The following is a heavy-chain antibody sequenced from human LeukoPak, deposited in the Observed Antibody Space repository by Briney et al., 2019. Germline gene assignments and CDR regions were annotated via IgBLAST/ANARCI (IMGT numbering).Heavy chain of an antibody. CDR3: ARGLVLATDDAFDI. J-gene: IGHJ3*02. CDR1: GGSIRSYF. CDR2: IWDTEIT. D-gene: IGHD5-12*01. V-gene: IGHV4-59*01. Sequence: SETLSLTCAVSGGSIRSYFWSWLRQPPGKGLEWIGYIWDTEITDYNPSLKSRVTISLDTSKNHFSLKLRSVTAADTALYFCARGLVLATDDAFDIWGQGTLVTVSS.